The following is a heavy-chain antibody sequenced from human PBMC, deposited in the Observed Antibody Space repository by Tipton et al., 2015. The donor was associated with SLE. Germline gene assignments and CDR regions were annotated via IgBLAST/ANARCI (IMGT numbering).Heavy chain of an antibody. Sequence: QSGAEVKNPGASVKVSCKASGYTFTGYYMHWVRQAPGQGLEWMGRINPNSGATYYPQRFQGRVTMTRDTSISTAYMELNRLTSDDTAVYYCARGYYDRYFDYWGQGTLVTVSS. V-gene: IGHV1-2*06. CDR1: GYTFTGYY. CDR2: INPNSGAT. J-gene: IGHJ4*02. CDR3: ARGYYDRYFDY. D-gene: IGHD3-22*01.